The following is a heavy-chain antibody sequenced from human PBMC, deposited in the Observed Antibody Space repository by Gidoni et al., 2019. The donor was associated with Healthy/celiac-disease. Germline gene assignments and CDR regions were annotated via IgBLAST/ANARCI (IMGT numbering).Heavy chain of an antibody. J-gene: IGHJ6*02. Sequence: QVQLVQSGAEGKKPGASVTVSCQASAGTFSSYAISWVRQAPGQGLEWMGGTIPIFGTANYAQKCQGRVTITADESTSTAYMELSSLRSEDTAVYYCARDRGRFYGMDVWGQGTTVTVSS. D-gene: IGHD3-16*01. CDR3: ARDRGRFYGMDV. CDR2: TIPIFGTA. V-gene: IGHV1-69*01. CDR1: AGTFSSYA.